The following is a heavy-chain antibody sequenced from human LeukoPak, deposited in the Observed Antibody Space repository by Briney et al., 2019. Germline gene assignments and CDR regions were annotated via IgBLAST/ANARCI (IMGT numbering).Heavy chain of an antibody. CDR2: FYVGGAT. J-gene: IGHJ4*02. D-gene: IGHD5-24*01. CDR1: GLSVTNNY. V-gene: IGHV3-53*01. CDR3: ARGDGYNFFDY. Sequence: GGSQRLSCAVSGLSVTNNYMSWVRQAPGEGLECVSVFYVGGATYYADSVKGRFTISRDNSENTLYLQMKSLRAEDTAVYYCARGDGYNFFDYWGQGTLVTVSS.